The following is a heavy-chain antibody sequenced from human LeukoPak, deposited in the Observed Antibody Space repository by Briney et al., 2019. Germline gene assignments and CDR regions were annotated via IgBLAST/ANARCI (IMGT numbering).Heavy chain of an antibody. CDR3: ARESSRRGSGLFYYYYMDV. Sequence: ASVKVSCKASGGTFSSYTISRVRQAPGQGLEWMGGIIPIFGTANYAQKFQGRVTITADESTSTAYMELSSLRSEDTAVYYCARESSRRGSGLFYYYYMDVWGKGTTVTVSS. V-gene: IGHV1-69*01. J-gene: IGHJ6*03. CDR1: GGTFSSYT. CDR2: IIPIFGTA. D-gene: IGHD3-10*01.